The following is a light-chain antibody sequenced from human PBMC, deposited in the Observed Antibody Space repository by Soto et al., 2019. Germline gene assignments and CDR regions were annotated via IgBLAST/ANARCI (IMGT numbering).Light chain of an antibody. J-gene: IGLJ1*01. CDR2: DVS. CDR1: SSDVGGYNY. V-gene: IGLV2-14*01. Sequence: QAALTQPSSVSGSPGQSVTISCTGTSSDVGGYNYVSWYQQQPGKAPKFMIYDVSNRPSGVSNRFSGSKSGNTASLTISGVQAEDEVDYYCCSYTTSNTRQIVFGTG. CDR3: CSYTTSNTRQIV.